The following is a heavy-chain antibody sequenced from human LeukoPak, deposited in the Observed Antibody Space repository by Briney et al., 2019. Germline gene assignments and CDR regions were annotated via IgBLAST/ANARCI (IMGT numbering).Heavy chain of an antibody. CDR1: GFTFSNYA. V-gene: IGHV3-66*01. CDR3: ARETNGDITFDY. D-gene: IGHD4-17*01. Sequence: GGSLRLSCAASGFTFSNYAMSWVRQAPGKGLEWVSVIYSGGSTYYADSVKGRFTISRDNSKNTLYLQMNSLRAEDTAVYYCARETNGDITFDYWGQGTLVTVSS. J-gene: IGHJ4*02. CDR2: IYSGGST.